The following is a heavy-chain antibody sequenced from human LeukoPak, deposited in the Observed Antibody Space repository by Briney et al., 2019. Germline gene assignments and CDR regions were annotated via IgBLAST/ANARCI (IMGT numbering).Heavy chain of an antibody. D-gene: IGHD2-2*01. V-gene: IGHV4-59*08. Sequence: SETLSLTCTVSGGSISSYYWSWIRQPPGKGLEWIGYIYYSGSTNYNPSLKSRVNISVDTSKNQFSLKLSSVTAADTAVYYCARYSVVVVPAATRYYYYYMDVWGKGTTVTVSS. CDR2: IYYSGST. J-gene: IGHJ6*03. CDR3: ARYSVVVVPAATRYYYYYMDV. CDR1: GGSISSYY.